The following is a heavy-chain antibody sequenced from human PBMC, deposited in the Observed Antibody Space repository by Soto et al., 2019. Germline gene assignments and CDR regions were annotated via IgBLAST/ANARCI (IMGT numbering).Heavy chain of an antibody. CDR1: GDSVTSVSDY. CDR2: IYYSGSA. J-gene: IGHJ6*02. V-gene: IGHV4-61*01. Sequence: VQLQESGPGLVKPSETLSLTCTASGDSVTSVSDYWSWIRQPPGKGLEWIGYIYYSGSADYNPSLGSRVTISIDTSKNQFSLRLTSVTAADTAVYYCARGVGFGYYYYHMDLWCQGTTVTVSS. CDR3: ARGVGFGYYYYHMDL. D-gene: IGHD3-10*01.